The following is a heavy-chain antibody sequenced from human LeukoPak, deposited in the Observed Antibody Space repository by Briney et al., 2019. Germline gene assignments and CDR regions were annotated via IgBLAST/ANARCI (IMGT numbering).Heavy chain of an antibody. CDR2: IYFTTGRF. Sequence: SETLSLTCTVSGGSITNYFWTWIRQPPGKGLEWIGYIYFTTGRFYYNPALKSRVSMSLDTSRSQFSLNLTSVTAADTAVYYCARELVVGMRFYNMDIWGKGTPVTVSS. CDR3: ARELVVGMRFYNMDI. V-gene: IGHV4-4*08. J-gene: IGHJ6*03. CDR1: GGSITNYF. D-gene: IGHD3-9*01.